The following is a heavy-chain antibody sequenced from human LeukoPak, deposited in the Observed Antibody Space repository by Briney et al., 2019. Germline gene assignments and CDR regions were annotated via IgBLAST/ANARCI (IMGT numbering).Heavy chain of an antibody. CDR1: GFTVSSNY. CDR2: IYSGGST. D-gene: IGHD3-9*01. J-gene: IGHJ3*02. CDR3: AKDLTYYDIFGAFDI. Sequence: GGSLRLSCAASGFTVSSNYMSWVRQAPGKGLEWVSVIYSGGSTYYADSVKGRFTISRDNSKNTLYLQMNSLRAEDTAVYYCAKDLTYYDIFGAFDIWGQGTMVTVSS. V-gene: IGHV3-53*05.